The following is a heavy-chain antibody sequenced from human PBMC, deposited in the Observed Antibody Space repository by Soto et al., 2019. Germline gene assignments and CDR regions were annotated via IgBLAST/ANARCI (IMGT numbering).Heavy chain of an antibody. Sequence: QVQLVQSGAEVKKPGASVKVSCKASGYTFTSYGISWVRQAPGQGLEWMGWISAYNGNTNYAQKLQGRVTMTTDTSTSTAYMQLRSLRSDDTAVYYCALNTYYDFWSGSDDYYYYGMDVWAKGPRSPSP. J-gene: IGHJ6*02. CDR3: ALNTYYDFWSGSDDYYYYGMDV. CDR1: GYTFTSYG. D-gene: IGHD3-3*01. V-gene: IGHV1-18*01. CDR2: ISAYNGNT.